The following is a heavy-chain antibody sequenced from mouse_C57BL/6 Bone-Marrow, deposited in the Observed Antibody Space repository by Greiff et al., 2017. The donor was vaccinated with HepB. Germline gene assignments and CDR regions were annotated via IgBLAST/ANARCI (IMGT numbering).Heavy chain of an antibody. CDR2: ISYDGSN. D-gene: IGHD3-2*02. Sequence: EVHLVESGPGLVKPSQSLSLTCSVTGYSITSGYYWNWIRQFPGNKLEWMGYISYDGSNNYNPSLKNRISITRDTSKNQFFLKLNSVTTEDTATYYCARVDSSGYDWYFDVWGTGTTVTVSS. V-gene: IGHV3-6*01. J-gene: IGHJ1*03. CDR1: GYSITSGYY. CDR3: ARVDSSGYDWYFDV.